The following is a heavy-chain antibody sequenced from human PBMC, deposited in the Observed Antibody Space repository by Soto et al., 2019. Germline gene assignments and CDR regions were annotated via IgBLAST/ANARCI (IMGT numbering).Heavy chain of an antibody. CDR2: IIPIFGTA. J-gene: IGHJ6*02. CDR1: GGTFSSYA. Sequence: QVQLVQSGADVKKPGSSVKVSCKASGGTFSSYAISWVLQAPGQGLEWMGGIIPIFGTANYAQKFQGRVTITADESTSTAYMELSSLRSEDTAVYYCARDHKLIRYFDLAGTVYYYGMDVWGQGTTVTVSS. V-gene: IGHV1-69*01. CDR3: ARDHKLIRYFDLAGTVYYYGMDV. D-gene: IGHD3-9*01.